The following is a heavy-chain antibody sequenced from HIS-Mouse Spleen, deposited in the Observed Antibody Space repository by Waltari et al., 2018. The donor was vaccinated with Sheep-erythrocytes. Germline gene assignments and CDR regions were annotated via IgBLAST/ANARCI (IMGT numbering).Heavy chain of an antibody. V-gene: IGHV3-21*01. CDR3: ARVASGATFDY. CDR1: GFTFSSYS. D-gene: IGHD1-26*01. Sequence: EVQLVESGGGLVKPGGSLRLSCAASGFTFSSYSMNWVRQAPGKGLGWVSSIVSSSSYKYYADSVKGRFTISRDNAKNSLYLQMNSLRAEDTAVYYCARVASGATFDYWGQGTLVTVSS. J-gene: IGHJ4*02. CDR2: IVSSSSYK.